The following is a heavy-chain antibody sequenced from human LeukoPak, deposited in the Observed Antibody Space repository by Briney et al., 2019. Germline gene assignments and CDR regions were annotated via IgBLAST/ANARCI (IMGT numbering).Heavy chain of an antibody. J-gene: IGHJ4*02. CDR3: ARVSITGTTYNHFDN. Sequence: TGGSLRLSCAASGITFSANWMHWVRQAPGKGLEWVSSISSRSSYIYYADSVKGRFTISRDNAKNSLYLQMNSLRDEDTAVYYCARVSITGTTYNHFDNWGQGTLVTVSS. CDR2: ISSRSSYI. V-gene: IGHV3-21*01. CDR1: GITFSANW. D-gene: IGHD1-20*01.